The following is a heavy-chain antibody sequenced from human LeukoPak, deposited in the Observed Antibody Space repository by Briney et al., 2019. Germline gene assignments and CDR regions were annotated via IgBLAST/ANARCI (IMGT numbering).Heavy chain of an antibody. CDR2: ISPYKGNT. Sequence: ASVKVSCKASGYTFTVYYMHWVRQAPGQGLEWMGWISPYKGNTNYAQKVQGRVTLTTDTSTNTVYMELRSLRSDDTAVYYCATEGGWGPTDYGDNVYWGQGTLVTVSS. CDR3: ATEGGWGPTDYGDNVY. J-gene: IGHJ4*02. CDR1: GYTFTVYY. V-gene: IGHV1-18*04. D-gene: IGHD4-17*01.